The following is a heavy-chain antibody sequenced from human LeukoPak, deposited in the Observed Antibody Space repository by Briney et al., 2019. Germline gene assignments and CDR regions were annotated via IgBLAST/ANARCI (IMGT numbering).Heavy chain of an antibody. D-gene: IGHD3-3*01. Sequence: PSETLSLTCAVSGGSFSGYYWSWIRQPPGKGLEWIWEINHSGSTNYNPSLKSRVTISVDTSKNQFSLKLGSVTAADTAVYYCARVVIIYYYYYYMDVWGKGTTVTVSS. V-gene: IGHV4-34*01. J-gene: IGHJ6*03. CDR1: GGSFSGYY. CDR3: ARVVIIYYYYYYMDV. CDR2: INHSGST.